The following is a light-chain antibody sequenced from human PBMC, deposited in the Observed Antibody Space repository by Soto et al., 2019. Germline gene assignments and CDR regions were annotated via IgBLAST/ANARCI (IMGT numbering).Light chain of an antibody. J-gene: IGKJ1*01. CDR3: LQGYSTLRVT. V-gene: IGKV1-39*01. CDR2: GAS. Sequence: DIQMPQSPSSLSASVGDRVPITCRASQTIRDYLNWYQQKPGKAPKLLIYGASSSQSEVPSRFSGSGSGTDFTLTISSLQPEDFATYYCLQGYSTLRVTFGQGTKVEIK. CDR1: QTIRDY.